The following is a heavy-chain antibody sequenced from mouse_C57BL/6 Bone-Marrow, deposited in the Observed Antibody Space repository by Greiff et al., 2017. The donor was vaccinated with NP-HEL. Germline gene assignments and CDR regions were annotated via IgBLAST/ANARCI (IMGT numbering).Heavy chain of an antibody. CDR2: INPSNGGT. V-gene: IGHV1-53*01. J-gene: IGHJ1*03. Sequence: QVQLKQPGTELVKPGASVKLSCKASGYTFTSYWMHWVKQRPGQGLEWIGNINPSNGGTNYNEKFKSKATLTVDKSSSTAYMQLSSLTSEDSAVYYCARWRGYYVDWYFDVWGTGTTVTVSS. D-gene: IGHD2-3*01. CDR1: GYTFTSYW. CDR3: ARWRGYYVDWYFDV.